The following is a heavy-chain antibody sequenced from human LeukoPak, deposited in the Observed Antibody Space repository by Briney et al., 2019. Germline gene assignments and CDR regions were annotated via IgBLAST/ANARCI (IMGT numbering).Heavy chain of an antibody. CDR3: ATLVGGYCSTTSCHENWFDP. CDR1: GGSFSGYY. Sequence: SETLSLTCAVYGGSFSGYYWSWIRQPPGKGLEWIGNIYYSGSTYYNPSLKSRVTISVDTSKNQFSLKLSSVTAADTAVYYCATLVGGYCSTTSCHENWFDPWGQGTPVTVSS. J-gene: IGHJ5*02. V-gene: IGHV4-34*01. D-gene: IGHD2-2*01. CDR2: IYYSGST.